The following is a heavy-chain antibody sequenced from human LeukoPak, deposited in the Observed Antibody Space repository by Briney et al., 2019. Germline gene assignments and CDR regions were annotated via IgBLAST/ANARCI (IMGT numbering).Heavy chain of an antibody. Sequence: SETLSLTCTVSGGSISSSSYYWGWIRQPPGKGLEWIGRIYYSGSTYYNPSLKSRVTISVDTSKNQFSLKLSSVTAADTAVYYCARETKTGTTIGNYYYYMDVWGKGTTVTVSS. D-gene: IGHD1-1*01. V-gene: IGHV4-39*07. J-gene: IGHJ6*03. CDR2: IYYSGST. CDR1: GGSISSSSYY. CDR3: ARETKTGTTIGNYYYYMDV.